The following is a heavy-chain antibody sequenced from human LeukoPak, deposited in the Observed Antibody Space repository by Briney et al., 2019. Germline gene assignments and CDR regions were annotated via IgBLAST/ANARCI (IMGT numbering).Heavy chain of an antibody. CDR3: AKGLLLTGYLLGY. CDR1: GFTFSSYA. CDR2: ISGSGGST. J-gene: IGHJ4*02. D-gene: IGHD3-9*01. Sequence: GGSLRLSCAASGFTFSSYAMSWVRQAPGKGLEWVSAISGSGGSTYYAESVKGRFTISRDNSKNTLYLQMNSLRAEDTAVYYCAKGLLLTGYLLGYWGQGTLVTVSS. V-gene: IGHV3-23*01.